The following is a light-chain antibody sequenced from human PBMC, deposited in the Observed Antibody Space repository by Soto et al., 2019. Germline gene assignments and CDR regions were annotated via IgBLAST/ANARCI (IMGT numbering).Light chain of an antibody. CDR3: QSYDSRLSAYV. J-gene: IGLJ1*01. CDR2: GNT. V-gene: IGLV1-40*01. CDR1: SSNIGADYD. Sequence: QSFRTPPPSVTGAPGQRVTISSTGSSSNIGADYDVHWYQQFPGTAPKLLIFGNTNRPAGVSDRFSGSKSGTSASLAISGLQAEDEADFYCQSYDSRLSAYVFGTGTKVTVL.